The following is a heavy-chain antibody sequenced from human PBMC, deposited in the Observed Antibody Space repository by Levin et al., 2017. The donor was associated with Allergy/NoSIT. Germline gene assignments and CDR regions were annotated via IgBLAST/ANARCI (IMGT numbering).Heavy chain of an antibody. D-gene: IGHD2-2*01. CDR1: GGSISSSRYY. Sequence: PSETLSLTCTVSGGSISSSRYYWGWIRQPPGKGLEWIGRISYRGSTYYNPSLKSRVTMSVDTSKNQFSLKLSSVTAADTAVYYCAGYEAGTMFDYWGQGTLVTVSS. CDR2: ISYRGST. V-gene: IGHV4-39*01. J-gene: IGHJ4*02. CDR3: AGYEAGTMFDY.